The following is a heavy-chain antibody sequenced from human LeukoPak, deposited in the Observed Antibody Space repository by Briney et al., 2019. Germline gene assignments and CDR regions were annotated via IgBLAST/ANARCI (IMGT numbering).Heavy chain of an antibody. D-gene: IGHD3-16*01. V-gene: IGHV4-59*01. CDR1: GGSINNYY. CDR2: IYYTGRT. Sequence: PSETVSLTCSVSGGSINNYYWIWIRQPPGKGLEWIGYIYYTGRTNYNPSLKSRVTVSVDTPKNQFSLKLRSVTAADTAVYYCARIGRVGGYYFDHWGQGTLLTVST. CDR3: ARIGRVGGYYFDH. J-gene: IGHJ4*02.